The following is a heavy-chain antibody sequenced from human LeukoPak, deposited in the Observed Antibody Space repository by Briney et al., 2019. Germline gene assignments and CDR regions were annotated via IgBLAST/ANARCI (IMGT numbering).Heavy chain of an antibody. V-gene: IGHV4-38-2*01. CDR3: ARGFIVVVPAAIRQEYNWFDP. Sequence: PSETLSLTCAVSGYSISSGYYWGWIRQPPGKGLEWIGSIYHSGSTYYNPSLKSRVTISVDTSKNQFSLKLSSVTAADTAVYYCARGFIVVVPAAIRQEYNWFDPWGQGTLVTVSS. CDR2: IYHSGST. D-gene: IGHD2-2*02. J-gene: IGHJ5*02. CDR1: GYSISSGYY.